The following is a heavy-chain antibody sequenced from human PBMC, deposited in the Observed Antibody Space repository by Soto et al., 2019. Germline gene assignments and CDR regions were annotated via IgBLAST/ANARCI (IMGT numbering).Heavy chain of an antibody. D-gene: IGHD5-18*01. CDR1: GGSISSYY. CDR3: ARDRYSYGQTDY. CDR2: IYYSGST. J-gene: IGHJ4*02. V-gene: IGHV4-59*01. Sequence: SETLSLTCTVSGGSISSYYWSWIRQPPGKGLEWIGYIYYSGSTNYNPSLKSRVTISVDTSKNQFSLKLSSVTAADTAVYYCARDRYSYGQTDYWGQGTLVTVSS.